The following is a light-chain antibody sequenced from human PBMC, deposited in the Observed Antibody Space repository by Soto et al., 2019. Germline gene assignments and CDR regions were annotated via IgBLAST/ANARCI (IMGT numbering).Light chain of an antibody. J-gene: IGKJ1*01. CDR2: DAS. Sequence: EIVLTQSPATLSLSPGERATLSCRASQSLSSYLAWYQQRPGQAPRLLIYDASKRSTGIPARFSGSGSGTDFTLTITSLEPEDFAVYYCQQRFNWPRTFGQGTKVEIK. CDR1: QSLSSY. CDR3: QQRFNWPRT. V-gene: IGKV3-11*01.